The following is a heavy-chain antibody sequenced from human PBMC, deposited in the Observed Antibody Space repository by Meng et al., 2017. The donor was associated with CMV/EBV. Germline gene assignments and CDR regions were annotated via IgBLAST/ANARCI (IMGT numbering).Heavy chain of an antibody. CDR3: ARVGGIAAADSFDY. V-gene: IGHV4-39*07. CDR2: IYYSGST. Sequence: LLLQWSVPGLVEPSEPLSLTCTVSGGSISSSGYYWGWIRQPPGKVLEWIGSIYYSGSTYYNPSLKSRVTISVDTSKNQFSLKLSSVTAADTAVYYCARVGGIAAADSFDYWGQGTLVTVSS. D-gene: IGHD6-13*01. J-gene: IGHJ4*02. CDR1: GGSISSSGYY.